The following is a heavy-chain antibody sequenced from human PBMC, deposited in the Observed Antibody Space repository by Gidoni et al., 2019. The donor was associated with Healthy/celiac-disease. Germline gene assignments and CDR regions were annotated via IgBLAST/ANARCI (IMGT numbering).Heavy chain of an antibody. V-gene: IGHV3-11*06. CDR1: GFTFSDYY. D-gene: IGHD1-26*01. CDR2: ISSSSSYT. Sequence: QVQLVESGGGLVKPGGSLRLSCAASGFTFSDYYMSWIRQAPGKGLEWVSYISSSSSYTNYADSVKGRFTISRDNAKNSLYLQMNSLRAEDTAVYYCARDAGFGSGSFPGDFDYWGQGTLVTVSS. CDR3: ARDAGFGSGSFPGDFDY. J-gene: IGHJ4*02.